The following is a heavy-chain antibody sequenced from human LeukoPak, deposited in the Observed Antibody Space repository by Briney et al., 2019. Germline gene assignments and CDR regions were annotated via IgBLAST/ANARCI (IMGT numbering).Heavy chain of an antibody. J-gene: IGHJ4*02. CDR1: GFTLGDYG. V-gene: IGHV3-49*04. Sequence: QPGRSLRLSCTVSGFTLGDYGMSWVRQPPGKGLEWVAFIRSKAYGGTTEYAASVKGRFAITRDDSKSIVYLQMYRLKTEDTAVYYCTRALRYNWNDVFGYWGQGTLVTVSS. D-gene: IGHD1-20*01. CDR3: TRALRYNWNDVFGY. CDR2: IRSKAYGGTT.